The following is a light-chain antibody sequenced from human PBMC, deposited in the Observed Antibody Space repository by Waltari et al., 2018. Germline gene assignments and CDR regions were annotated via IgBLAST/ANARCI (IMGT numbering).Light chain of an antibody. J-gene: IGKJ3*01. CDR3: QQSYSTLIT. CDR1: QSISSY. V-gene: IGKV1-39*01. Sequence: DIQMTQSPSSLSASVGDRVTITCRASQSISSYLNWYQQKPGKAPTRLIYAASSLQSGVPSRFSCSGSGTDFTLTISSLQPEDFATYYCQQSYSTLITFGPGTKVDIK. CDR2: AAS.